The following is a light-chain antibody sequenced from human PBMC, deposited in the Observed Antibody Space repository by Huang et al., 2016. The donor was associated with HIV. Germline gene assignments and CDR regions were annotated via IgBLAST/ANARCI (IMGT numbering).Light chain of an antibody. CDR3: QQYEDLPIT. CDR2: DAS. J-gene: IGKJ5*01. CDR1: QDINNF. V-gene: IGKV1-33*01. Sequence: DIHMTQSPSSLSASLGGRVTITCQASQDINNFLNWYQQIPGRAPKLLIYDASRLEKVVPSRFSGRRSGTQFTLAITSLQPEDVATYYCQQYEDLPITFGQGTRLEL.